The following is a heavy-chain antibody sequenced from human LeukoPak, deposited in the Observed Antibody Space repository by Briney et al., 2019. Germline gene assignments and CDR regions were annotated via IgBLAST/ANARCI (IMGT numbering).Heavy chain of an antibody. D-gene: IGHD4-17*01. CDR2: IYYSGST. V-gene: IGHV4-39*07. CDR3: ARALQAYGDFDY. Sequence: SETLSLTCTVSGGSISSYYWGWIRQPPGKGLEWIGSIYYSGSTYYNPSLKSRVTISVDTSKNQFSLKLSSVTAADTAVYYCARALQAYGDFDYWGQGTLVTVSS. CDR1: GGSISSYY. J-gene: IGHJ4*02.